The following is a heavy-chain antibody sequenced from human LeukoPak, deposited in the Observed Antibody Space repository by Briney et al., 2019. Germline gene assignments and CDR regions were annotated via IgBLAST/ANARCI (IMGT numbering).Heavy chain of an antibody. V-gene: IGHV3-7*01. CDR2: IKPDGSAE. D-gene: IGHD1-26*01. Sequence: GGSLRLSCATSGFTFSSNWMSWVRHVPGRGLDWVANIKPDGSAEYYAASVKGRFTISRDNAKNTLYLQMNSLRAEDTAVYYCARVRSGSSAGNYGMDVWGQGTTVTVSS. CDR1: GFTFSSNW. J-gene: IGHJ6*02. CDR3: ARVRSGSSAGNYGMDV.